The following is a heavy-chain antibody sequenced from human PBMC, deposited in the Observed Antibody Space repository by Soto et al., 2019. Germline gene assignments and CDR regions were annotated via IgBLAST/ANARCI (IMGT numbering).Heavy chain of an antibody. V-gene: IGHV3-30*18. CDR2: ISYDGTNK. D-gene: IGHD1-26*01. J-gene: IGHJ6*02. Sequence: QVQLVESGGGVVQPGRSLRLSCAASGFTFSSYGMHWVRQAPGKGLEWVAIISYDGTNKYYTDSVKGRFTISRDNSKNTVYLQMNSLRAEDTNVYYCAKDSQWEVNSHYYAMDVWGQGTTVTVSS. CDR3: AKDSQWEVNSHYYAMDV. CDR1: GFTFSSYG.